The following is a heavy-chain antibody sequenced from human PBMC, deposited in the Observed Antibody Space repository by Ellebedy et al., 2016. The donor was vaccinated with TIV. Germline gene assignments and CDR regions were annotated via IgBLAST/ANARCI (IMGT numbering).Heavy chain of an antibody. CDR1: RFTFSIYW. J-gene: IGHJ4*02. CDR3: VIRTTKY. CDR2: ISSSSSTI. Sequence: GESLKISCAASRFTFSIYWMSWVRQAPGKGLEWVSYISSSSSTIYYADSVKGRFTISRDNAKNSLYLQMNSLRAEDTAVYYCVIRTTKYWGQGTLVTVSS. V-gene: IGHV3-48*01. D-gene: IGHD1-1*01.